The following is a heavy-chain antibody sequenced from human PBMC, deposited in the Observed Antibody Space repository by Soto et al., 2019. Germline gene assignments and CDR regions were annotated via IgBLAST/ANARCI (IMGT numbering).Heavy chain of an antibody. CDR1: GGSFSGYY. V-gene: IGHV4-34*01. D-gene: IGHD2-8*01. Sequence: LSLTCAVYGGSFSGYYWSWIRQPPGKGLEWIGEINHSGSTNYNPSLKSRVTISVDTSKNQFSLKLSSVTAADTAVYYCARATSIVLMVGDYCYMDVWGKGTTVTVSS. CDR3: ARATSIVLMVGDYCYMDV. CDR2: INHSGST. J-gene: IGHJ6*03.